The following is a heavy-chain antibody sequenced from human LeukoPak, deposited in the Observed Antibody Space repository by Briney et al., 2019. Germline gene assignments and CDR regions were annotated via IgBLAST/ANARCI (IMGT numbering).Heavy chain of an antibody. Sequence: PGGTLRLSCAASGFTFSSYGMSWVRQAPGKGLEWVSAISGSGGSTYYADSVKGRFTISRDNSKNTLYLQMNSLRAEDTAVYYCATEGLGYCSSTSCYEEYYFDYWGQGTLVTVSS. D-gene: IGHD2-2*01. CDR1: GFTFSSYG. V-gene: IGHV3-23*01. CDR3: ATEGLGYCSSTSCYEEYYFDY. CDR2: ISGSGGST. J-gene: IGHJ4*02.